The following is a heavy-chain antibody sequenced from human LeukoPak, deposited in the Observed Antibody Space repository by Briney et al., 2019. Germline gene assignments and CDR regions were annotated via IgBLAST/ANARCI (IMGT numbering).Heavy chain of an antibody. D-gene: IGHD4-11*01. CDR2: IRYDGSNK. CDR1: GFTFSSYG. V-gene: IGHV3-30*02. CDR3: AKDFLYYSKTYYYYYMDV. Sequence: PGGSLRLSCAASGFTFSSYGMHWVRQAPGKGLEWVALIRYDGSNKYYADSVKGRFTISRDNSKNTLYLQMNSLRAEDTAVYYCAKDFLYYSKTYYYYYMDVWGKGTTVTVSS. J-gene: IGHJ6*03.